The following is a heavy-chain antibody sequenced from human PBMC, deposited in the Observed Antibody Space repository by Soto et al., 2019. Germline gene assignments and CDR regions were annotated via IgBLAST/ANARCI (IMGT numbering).Heavy chain of an antibody. CDR2: ISGSGGST. CDR1: GFTFSSYA. J-gene: IGHJ4*02. CDR3: AKWCSSTSCKGFDY. V-gene: IGHV3-23*01. Sequence: PGGPLRLSCAASGFTFSSYAMSWVRQAPGKGLEWVSAISGSGGSTYYADSVKGRFTISRDNSKNTLYLQMNSLRAEDTAVYYCAKWCSSTSCKGFDYWGQGTLVTVSS. D-gene: IGHD2-2*01.